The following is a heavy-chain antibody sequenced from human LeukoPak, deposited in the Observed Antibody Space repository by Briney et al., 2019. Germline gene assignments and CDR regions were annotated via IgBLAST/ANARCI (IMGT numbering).Heavy chain of an antibody. CDR1: VFTFSSHW. CDR2: ISSDGNRA. J-gene: IGHJ5*02. D-gene: IGHD5-24*01. CDR3: AKEWGVVGDGDNYFDP. V-gene: IGHV3-74*03. Sequence: GGSLRLSCAASVFTFSSHWMYWVRQAPAKGLVWVSRISSDGNRATYADSVQGRFTISRDNAKNTLYLQMNSLTADDTAVYYCAKEWGVVGDGDNYFDPWGEGTLVTVSS.